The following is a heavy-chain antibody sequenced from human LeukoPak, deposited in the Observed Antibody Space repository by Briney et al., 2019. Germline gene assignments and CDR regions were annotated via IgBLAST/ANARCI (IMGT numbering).Heavy chain of an antibody. V-gene: IGHV3-7*03. CDR3: AKPPLSSGYYLPFDY. J-gene: IGHJ4*02. D-gene: IGHD3-22*01. Sequence: GGSLRLSCAASGFTFSRYWMSWVRQAPGKGLEWVANIKQDGSEKHYVDSVKGRFTISRDNSKNTLYLQMNSLRAEDTAVYYCAKPPLSSGYYLPFDYWGQGTLVTVSS. CDR1: GFTFSRYW. CDR2: IKQDGSEK.